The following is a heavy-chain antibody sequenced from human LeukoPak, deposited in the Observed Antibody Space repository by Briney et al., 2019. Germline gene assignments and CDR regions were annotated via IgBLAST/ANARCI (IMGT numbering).Heavy chain of an antibody. Sequence: GESLKISCKGSGYSFTNYWIGWVRQMPGKGLEWMGIIYPGDSDSRYSPSFQGQVTISADKSISTAYLQWSSLKASDTAMYYCARLYYYASGKDAFDLWGQGTMVTVSS. CDR1: GYSFTNYW. CDR3: ARLYYYASGKDAFDL. D-gene: IGHD3-10*01. J-gene: IGHJ3*01. V-gene: IGHV5-51*01. CDR2: IYPGDSDS.